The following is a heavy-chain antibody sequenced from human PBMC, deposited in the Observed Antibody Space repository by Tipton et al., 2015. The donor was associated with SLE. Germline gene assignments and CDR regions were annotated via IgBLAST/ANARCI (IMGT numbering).Heavy chain of an antibody. V-gene: IGHV1-2*06. CDR3: ASPSVWNRNGPFDI. D-gene: IGHD1-14*01. CDR2: INPDSGGT. Sequence: QLVQSGAEMKQPGASVKVSCKTSGYTVAGYYLHWVRQAPGQGLEWMGRINPDSGGTNYAPQFQGRVTMTRTTSINTAYMQLTGLTPDDTAVYFCASPSVWNRNGPFDIWGQGTMVTVSS. CDR1: GYTVAGYY. J-gene: IGHJ3*02.